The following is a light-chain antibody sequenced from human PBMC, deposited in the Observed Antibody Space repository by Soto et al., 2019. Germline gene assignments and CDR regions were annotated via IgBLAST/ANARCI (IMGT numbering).Light chain of an antibody. CDR1: QTIYSN. CDR3: QQYQNLWT. V-gene: IGKV3-15*01. J-gene: IGKJ1*01. Sequence: EIVMTQSPATLSVSPGERATLSCRASQTIYSNVAWYQQRPGQPPRLLIYRASSRATGIPARFSGSGSGTVFTLTINSLQSEDFAVYYCQQYQNLWTFGQGTKVDIK. CDR2: RAS.